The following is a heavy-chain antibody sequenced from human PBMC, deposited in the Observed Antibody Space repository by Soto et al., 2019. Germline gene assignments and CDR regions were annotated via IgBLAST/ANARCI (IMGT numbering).Heavy chain of an antibody. Sequence: QVQLQESGPGLVKPSETLSLTCTVSGGSISSYYWGWIRQPPGKGLEWIGYIYYSGSTNYNPSLKSRVTISVDTSKTQYSLKLSSVTAADTAVYYCARVLFGRGNWFDPWGQGTLVTVSS. CDR1: GGSISSYY. V-gene: IGHV4-59*01. CDR3: ARVLFGRGNWFDP. CDR2: IYYSGST. J-gene: IGHJ5*02. D-gene: IGHD3-3*01.